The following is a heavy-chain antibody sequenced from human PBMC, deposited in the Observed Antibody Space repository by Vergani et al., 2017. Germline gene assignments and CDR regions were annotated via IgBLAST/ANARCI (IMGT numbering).Heavy chain of an antibody. D-gene: IGHD3-22*01. CDR1: GFTFSDYY. CDR3: ARAPQGSSGWGDAFDI. Sequence: QVQLVESGGGLVKPGGSLRLSCAASGFTFSDYYMSWIRQAPGKGLEWVSYISSSSSYTNYADSVKGRFTISRDNAKNSLYLKMNRLRAEDTAVYYCARAPQGSSGWGDAFDIWGQGTMVTVSS. V-gene: IGHV3-11*06. J-gene: IGHJ3*02. CDR2: ISSSSSYT.